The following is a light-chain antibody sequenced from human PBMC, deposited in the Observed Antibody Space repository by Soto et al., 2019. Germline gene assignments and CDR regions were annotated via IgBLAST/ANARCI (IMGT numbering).Light chain of an antibody. CDR1: SPTIGSNT. V-gene: IGLV1-44*01. CDR2: TAG. CDR3: SAWDNSLNGYV. J-gene: IGLJ1*01. Sequence: QSVLTQPLSASASPGHRVTFSGFGGSPTIGSNTVAWNQHLPGTAPPRLIFTAGQRPSGVPGRFSGSKSGTSASLAISGLQSEDEADYYCSAWDNSLNGYVFGPGTKLTVL.